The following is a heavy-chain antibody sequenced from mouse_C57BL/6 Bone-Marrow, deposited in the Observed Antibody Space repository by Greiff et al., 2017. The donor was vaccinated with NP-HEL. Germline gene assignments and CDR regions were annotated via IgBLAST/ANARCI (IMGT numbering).Heavy chain of an antibody. Sequence: VQLKESGPGLVKPSQSLSLTCSVTGYSITSGYYWNWIRQFPGNKLEWMGYISYDGSNNYNPSLKNRISITRDTSKNQFFLKLNSVTTEDTATYYCAREIVYWYFDVWGTGTTVTVSS. CDR3: AREIVYWYFDV. V-gene: IGHV3-6*01. CDR1: GYSITSGYY. CDR2: ISYDGSN. J-gene: IGHJ1*03. D-gene: IGHD2-12*01.